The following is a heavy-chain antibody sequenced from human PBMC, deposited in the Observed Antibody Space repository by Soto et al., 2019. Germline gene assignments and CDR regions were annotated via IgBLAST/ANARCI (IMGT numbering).Heavy chain of an antibody. CDR2: ISGSGDST. J-gene: IGHJ1*01. CDR3: AKGVPGIAVAGTGYFQH. Sequence: GGSLRLSCAASGFTFSSYAMRWVRQAPGKGLEWESGISGSGDSTYYADSVKGRFTISRDNSKNTLYLQMNSLRAEDTAVYYCAKGVPGIAVAGTGYFQHWGQGTLVTVSS. D-gene: IGHD6-19*01. CDR1: GFTFSSYA. V-gene: IGHV3-23*01.